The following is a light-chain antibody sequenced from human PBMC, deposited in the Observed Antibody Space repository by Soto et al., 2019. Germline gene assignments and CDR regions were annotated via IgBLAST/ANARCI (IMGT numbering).Light chain of an antibody. Sequence: DIQMTQSPSSLSASVGDRVTITCQASQDISNYLYWYQQKPGKAPKLLIYDASDLKTGVPSRFSGSGSGTDFTFTISSLQPEDVATYYCQQYDSPPRTFGQGTKLEIK. CDR2: DAS. CDR1: QDISNY. V-gene: IGKV1-33*01. CDR3: QQYDSPPRT. J-gene: IGKJ2*01.